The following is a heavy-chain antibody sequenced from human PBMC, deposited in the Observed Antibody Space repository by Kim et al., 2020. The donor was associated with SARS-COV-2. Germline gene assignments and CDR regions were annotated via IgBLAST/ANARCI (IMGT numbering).Heavy chain of an antibody. V-gene: IGHV3-23*01. Sequence: GGSLRLSCAASGFTFSSYAMSWVRQAPGKGLEWVSAISGSGGSTYYADSVKGRFTISRDNSKNTLYLQMNSLRAEDTAVYYCAARGWIVGATGPYYFDYWGQGTLVTVSS. CDR2: ISGSGGST. CDR3: AARGWIVGATGPYYFDY. CDR1: GFTFSSYA. D-gene: IGHD1-26*01. J-gene: IGHJ4*02.